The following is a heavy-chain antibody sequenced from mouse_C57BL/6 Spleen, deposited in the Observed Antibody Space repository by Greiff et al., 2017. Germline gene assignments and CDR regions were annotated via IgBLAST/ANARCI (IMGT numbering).Heavy chain of an antibody. D-gene: IGHD1-2*01. Sequence: LVESGAELVRPGTSVKVSCKASGYAFTNYLIEWVKQRPGQGLEWIGVINPGSGGTNYNEKFKGKATLTADKSSSTAYMQLSSLTSEDSAVYFCARGITTAVLDYWGQGTTLTVSS. J-gene: IGHJ2*01. CDR2: INPGSGGT. V-gene: IGHV1-54*01. CDR1: GYAFTNYL. CDR3: ARGITTAVLDY.